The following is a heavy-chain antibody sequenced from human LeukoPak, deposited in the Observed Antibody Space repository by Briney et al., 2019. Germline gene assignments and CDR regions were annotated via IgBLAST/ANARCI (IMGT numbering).Heavy chain of an antibody. D-gene: IGHD3-22*01. Sequence: GASVKVSCKASGYTFTSYDINWLRQATGQGLEWMGWMNPISGNTGYAQKFQGRVTMTRNTSISTAYMELSSLRSEDTAVYYCARVSGNTMIASFDYWGQRTLVTVSS. CDR3: ARVSGNTMIASFDY. CDR1: GYTFTSYD. J-gene: IGHJ4*02. V-gene: IGHV1-8*01. CDR2: MNPISGNT.